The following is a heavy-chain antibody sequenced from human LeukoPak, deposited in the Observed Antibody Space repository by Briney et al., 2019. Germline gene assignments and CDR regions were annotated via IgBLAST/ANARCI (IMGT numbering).Heavy chain of an antibody. CDR1: GGSISSYY. J-gene: IGHJ3*02. D-gene: IGHD1-26*01. V-gene: IGHV4-59*01. CDR3: ARESLDAFDI. CDR2: IYYSGST. Sequence: SETLSLTCTVSGGSISSYYWSWIRQPPGKGLEWIGYIYYSGSTNYNPSLKSRGTISVDTSKNQFSLKLSSVTAADTAVYYCARESLDAFDIWGQGTMVTVSS.